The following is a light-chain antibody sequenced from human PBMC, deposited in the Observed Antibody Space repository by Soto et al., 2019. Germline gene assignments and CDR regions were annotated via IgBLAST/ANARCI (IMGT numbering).Light chain of an antibody. CDR2: EVS. CDR3: RSYRGSNNLVV. CDR1: SSDVGGYDY. J-gene: IGLJ1*01. V-gene: IGLV2-8*01. Sequence: QSALTQPPSASGSPGQSVTISCTGTSSDVGGYDYVSWYQQHPGKAPKLVIYEVSKRPSGVPDRFSGSKSGNTASLTVSGLQAEDEADYHCRSYRGSNNLVVFGTGTKLTVL.